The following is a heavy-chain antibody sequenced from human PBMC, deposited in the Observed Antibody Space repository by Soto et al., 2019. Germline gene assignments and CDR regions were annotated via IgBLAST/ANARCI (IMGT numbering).Heavy chain of an antibody. J-gene: IGHJ4*02. CDR1: GFIFSDYY. Sequence: PGGSLRLSCAASGFIFSDYYMSWIRQAPGRGLEWVSYISDTGSVTYYVDSVKGRFTISRDNAKNSVYLQMTSLRVEDTAVYYCARRSSWLESWGQGTLVTVSS. CDR2: ISDTGSVT. V-gene: IGHV3-11*01. CDR3: ARRSSWLES. D-gene: IGHD6-13*01.